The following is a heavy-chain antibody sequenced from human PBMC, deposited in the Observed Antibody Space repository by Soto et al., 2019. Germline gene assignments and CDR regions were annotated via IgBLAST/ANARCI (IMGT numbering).Heavy chain of an antibody. D-gene: IGHD1-1*01. CDR2: IDPSDSYT. Sequence: EVQLVQSGAEVKKPGESLRLSCQGSGYRFINYWISWVRQMHGKGLEWVGRIDPSDSYTVYSPSFQGHLTISIDTAVTTAFPGWRSLQAWDTPMYYCVRHGNGIPFYFDFWGRGTLVPVSS. CDR1: GYRFINYW. V-gene: IGHV5-10-1*03. J-gene: IGHJ4*02. CDR3: VRHGNGIPFYFDF.